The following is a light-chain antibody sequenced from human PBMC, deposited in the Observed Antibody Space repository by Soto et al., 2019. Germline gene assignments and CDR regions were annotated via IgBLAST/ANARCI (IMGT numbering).Light chain of an antibody. CDR3: QQYNNWPPWT. J-gene: IGKJ1*01. Sequence: DIVMTQSPLSLPVTPGEPASISCRSSQSLLHSNGNHYLDWYLQKPGQSPQLLIYLGSSRASGVPDRFSGSGSGTDFTLKISSLQSEDFAVYYCQQYNNWPPWTFGQGTKVDIK. V-gene: IGKV2-28*01. CDR1: QSLLHSNGNHY. CDR2: LGS.